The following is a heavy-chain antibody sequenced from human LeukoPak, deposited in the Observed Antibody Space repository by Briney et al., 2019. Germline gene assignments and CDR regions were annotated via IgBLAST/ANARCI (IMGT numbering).Heavy chain of an antibody. J-gene: IGHJ6*03. CDR1: GGSISSGGYS. Sequence: SETLSLTCAVSGGSISSGGYSWSWIRQPPGKGLEWIGYIYYSGSTYYNPSLKSRVTISVDTSKNQFSLKLSSVTAADTAVYFCARDWGVGGRPGYMDVWGKGTTVTVSS. V-gene: IGHV4-30-4*07. D-gene: IGHD6-6*01. CDR3: ARDWGVGGRPGYMDV. CDR2: IYYSGST.